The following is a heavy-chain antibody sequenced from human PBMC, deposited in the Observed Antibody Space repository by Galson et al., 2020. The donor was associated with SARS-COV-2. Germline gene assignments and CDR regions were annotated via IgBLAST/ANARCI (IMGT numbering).Heavy chain of an antibody. CDR1: GFTVSSNY. Sequence: GGSLRLSCAASGFTVSSNYMSWVRQAPGKGLEWVSVIYSGGSTYYADSVKGRFTISRDNSKNTLYLQMNSLRAEDTAVYYCARDAWLGTSEHWYFDLWGRGTLVTVSS. V-gene: IGHV3-53*01. CDR2: IYSGGST. CDR3: ARDAWLGTSEHWYFDL. D-gene: IGHD2-2*01. J-gene: IGHJ2*01.